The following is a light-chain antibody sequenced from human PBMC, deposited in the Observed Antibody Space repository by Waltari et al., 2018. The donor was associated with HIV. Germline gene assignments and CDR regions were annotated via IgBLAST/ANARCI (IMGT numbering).Light chain of an antibody. CDR1: QTISSY. V-gene: IGKV1-39*01. J-gene: IGKJ4*01. Sequence: DIQMTQSPSSLSASVGDRVTITCRSSQTISSYFNWDQQQPGKAPNLLIDTASSLQSAVPSRVRGSGSGTDFTCTISSLQHEECATYGGQQRYSTPPTFGGGTKVEIK. CDR2: TAS. CDR3: QQRYSTPPT.